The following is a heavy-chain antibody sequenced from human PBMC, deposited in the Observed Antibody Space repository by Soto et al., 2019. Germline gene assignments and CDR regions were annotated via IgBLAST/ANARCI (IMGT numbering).Heavy chain of an antibody. V-gene: IGHV3-7*04. CDR3: ARVAHIVVVTAINYFDY. CDR1: GFTFSSYW. D-gene: IGHD2-21*02. CDR2: IKQDGSEK. Sequence: PVGSLRLSCAASGFTFSSYWMSWVRQAPGKGLEWVANIKQDGSEKYYVDSVKGRFTISRDNAKNSLYLQMNSLRAEDTAVYYCARVAHIVVVTAINYFDYWGQGTLVTVS. J-gene: IGHJ4*02.